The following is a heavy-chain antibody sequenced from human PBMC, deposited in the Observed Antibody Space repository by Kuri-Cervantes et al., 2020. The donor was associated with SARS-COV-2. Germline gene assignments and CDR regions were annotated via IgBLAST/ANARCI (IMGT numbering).Heavy chain of an antibody. V-gene: IGHV4-34*01. CDR3: ARAPRYTVVVPAGGNWFDP. J-gene: IGHJ5*02. CDR1: GGSFSGYY. Sequence: SETLSLTCAVYGGSFSGYYWSWIRQPPGKGLEWIGEINHSGSTNYNPSPKSRVTISVDTSKNQFSLKLSSVTAADTAVYYCARAPRYTVVVPAGGNWFDPWGQGTLVTVSS. D-gene: IGHD2-2*01. CDR2: INHSGST.